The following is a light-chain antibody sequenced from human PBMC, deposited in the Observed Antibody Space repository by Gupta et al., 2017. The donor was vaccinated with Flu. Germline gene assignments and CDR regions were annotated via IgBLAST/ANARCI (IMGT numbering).Light chain of an antibody. CDR1: QSRLQSTGYNY. CDR3: MQALQTPLT. V-gene: IGKV2-28*01. J-gene: IGKJ4*01. CDR2: LGS. Sequence: VTPGEPASISCRSSQSRLQSTGYNYLDWYLQKPGQSPQLLIYLGSTRASGVPDRFSGSGSGTDFTLKISRVEAEDVGVYFCMQALQTPLTFGGGTKVEIQ.